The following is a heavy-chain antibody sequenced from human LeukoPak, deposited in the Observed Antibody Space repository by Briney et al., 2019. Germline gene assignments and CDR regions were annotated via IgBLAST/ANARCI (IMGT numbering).Heavy chain of an antibody. D-gene: IGHD2-2*01. V-gene: IGHV3-20*04. CDR1: GFTFDDYG. CDR3: ARWAYCSSTSCYRSSYYYYYMDV. J-gene: IGHJ6*03. CDR2: INWNGGST. Sequence: GRSLRLSCAASGFTFDDYGMSWVRQAPGKGLEWVSGINWNGGSTGYADSVKGRFTISRDNAKNSLYLQMNSLRAEDTALYYCARWAYCSSTSCYRSSYYYYYMDVWGKGTTVTVSS.